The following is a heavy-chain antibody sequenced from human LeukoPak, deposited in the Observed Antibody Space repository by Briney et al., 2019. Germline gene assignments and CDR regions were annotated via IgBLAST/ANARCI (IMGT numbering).Heavy chain of an antibody. CDR3: ARDRLQLQS. V-gene: IGHV4-38-2*02. D-gene: IGHD5-24*01. J-gene: IGHJ5*02. Sequence: SETLSLTCTVSGYSISSGYYWGWIRQPPGKGLEWIGSIYHSGSTYYNPSLKSRVTISVDTSKNQFSLKLSSVTAADTAVYYCARDRLQLQSWGQGTLVTVSS. CDR2: IYHSGST. CDR1: GYSISSGYY.